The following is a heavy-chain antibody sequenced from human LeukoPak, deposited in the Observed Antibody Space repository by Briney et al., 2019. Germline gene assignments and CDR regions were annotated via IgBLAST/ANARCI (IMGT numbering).Heavy chain of an antibody. D-gene: IGHD1-26*01. V-gene: IGHV4-4*02. J-gene: IGHJ6*02. CDR1: GGSISSSNW. CDR3: GRDDGLSVGATARLSYYGMDV. Sequence: PSGTLSLTCAVSGGSISSSNWWSWVRQPPGKGLEWIGEIYHSGSTNYNPSLKSRVTISVDKSKNQFSLKLNSVTAADTAVYYCGRDDGLSVGATARLSYYGMDVWGQGTTVTVSS. CDR2: IYHSGST.